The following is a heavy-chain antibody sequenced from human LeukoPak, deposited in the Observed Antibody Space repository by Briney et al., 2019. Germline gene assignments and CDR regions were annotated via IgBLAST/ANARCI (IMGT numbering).Heavy chain of an antibody. Sequence: GGSLRLSCVTSGFTFNNYAMNWVRQAPGKGLEWVSFISSSSSYIHYADSVKGRFTISRDNSKNMLYLQMNSLRPEDTAVYYCAKGGSSGWYFFYFDYWGQGTLVTVSS. D-gene: IGHD6-19*01. CDR1: GFTFNNYA. CDR2: ISSSSSYI. V-gene: IGHV3-21*01. J-gene: IGHJ4*02. CDR3: AKGGSSGWYFFYFDY.